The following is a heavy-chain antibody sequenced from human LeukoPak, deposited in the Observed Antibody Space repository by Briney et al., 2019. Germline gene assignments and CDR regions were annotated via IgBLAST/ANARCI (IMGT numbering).Heavy chain of an antibody. D-gene: IGHD1-1*01. CDR2: IRSKAYGGTT. CDR1: GFTFSSYA. Sequence: GGSLRLSCAASGFTFSSYAMSWVRQAPGKGLEWVGFIRSKAYGGTTEYAASVKGRFTIAYLQMNSLKTEDTAVYYCTRDSPRTRSPHGYWGQGTLVTVSS. J-gene: IGHJ4*02. V-gene: IGHV3-49*04. CDR3: TRDSPRTRSPHGY.